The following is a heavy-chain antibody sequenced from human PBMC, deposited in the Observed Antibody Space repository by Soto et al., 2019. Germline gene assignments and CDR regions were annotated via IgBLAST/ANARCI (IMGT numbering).Heavy chain of an antibody. CDR2: IYYSGRT. V-gene: IGHV4-30-4*01. Sequence: SETLSLTCTVSGGSISSDDYYWTWIRQPPGKGLEWIGYIYYSGRTDYNPSLKSRVTMSVDTSKNQFSLTLNSVTAADAAVYYCARQRTTVVTQAYFDHWGQGTLVTVSS. CDR3: ARQRTTVVTQAYFDH. CDR1: GGSISSDDYY. D-gene: IGHD4-17*01. J-gene: IGHJ4*02.